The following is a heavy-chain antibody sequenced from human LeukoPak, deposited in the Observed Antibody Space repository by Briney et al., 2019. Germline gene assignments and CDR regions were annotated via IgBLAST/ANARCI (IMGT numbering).Heavy chain of an antibody. V-gene: IGHV1-2*02. J-gene: IGHJ4*02. CDR1: GYTFTGYY. CDR3: ARLPVIVGAWSPIDY. CDR2: INPESGGT. Sequence: ASVKVSCKASGYTFTGYYMHWVRQAPGQGLEWMGWINPESGGTNYAQQFQGRVTMTRDTSISTAYMELTSLRSDDTAVYYCARLPVIVGAWSPIDYWGQGTRVPVSS. D-gene: IGHD1-26*01.